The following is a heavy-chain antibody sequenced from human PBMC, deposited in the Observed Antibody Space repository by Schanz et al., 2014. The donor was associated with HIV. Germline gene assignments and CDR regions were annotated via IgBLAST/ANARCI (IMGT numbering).Heavy chain of an antibody. CDR1: GYTFTTYG. J-gene: IGHJ6*02. CDR2: ISPNNGNR. Sequence: QVQLVQSGAEVKKPGASVKVSCKASGYTFTTYGITWVRQAPGQGLEWMGWISPNNGNRNYAQKLQGRVTMTTDTSTTTAYMELRSLRSDETAIYYCARGECDFWSGYCPHFHYFDLDVWGPGTSVTVS. V-gene: IGHV1-18*01. CDR3: ARGECDFWSGYCPHFHYFDLDV. D-gene: IGHD3-3*01.